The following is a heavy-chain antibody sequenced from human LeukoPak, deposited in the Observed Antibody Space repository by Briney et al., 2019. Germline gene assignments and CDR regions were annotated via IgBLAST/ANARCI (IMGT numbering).Heavy chain of an antibody. V-gene: IGHV3-23*01. J-gene: IGHJ4*02. CDR2: VRGGDAGT. CDR3: AKNRGGSYYSGSDY. D-gene: IGHD1-26*01. CDR1: GFTFSSYA. Sequence: GGSLRLSCAASGFTFSSYAMNWVRQAPGNGLEWVSAVRGGDAGTSYADSVKGRFTISRDNSKNTLYLQMNSLRADDTAVYYCAKNRGGSYYSGSDYWGQGTLVTVSS.